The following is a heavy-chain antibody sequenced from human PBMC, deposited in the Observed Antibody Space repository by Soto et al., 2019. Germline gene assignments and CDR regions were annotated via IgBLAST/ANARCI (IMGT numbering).Heavy chain of an antibody. V-gene: IGHV3-23*01. CDR1: GFTFSSYP. CDR2: ISGSGGNT. CDR3: AKVLGYCSGGSCYPPGYYYGMDV. Sequence: PGGSLRLSCAASGFTFSSYPMSWVRQAPGKGLEWVSAISGSGGNTYYAESVKGRFTISRDNSKKKLNLHMNSLGAEDTVVYFCAKVLGYCSGGSCYPPGYYYGMDVWGQGTTVTVSS. J-gene: IGHJ6*02. D-gene: IGHD2-15*01.